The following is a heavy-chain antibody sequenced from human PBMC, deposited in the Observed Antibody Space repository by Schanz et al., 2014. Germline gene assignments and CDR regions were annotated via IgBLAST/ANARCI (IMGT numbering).Heavy chain of an antibody. V-gene: IGHV1-18*04. CDR2: IGGSDSNT. Sequence: QVQLVQSGVEVKKPGASVKVSCKASGYTFTTYGISWVRQAPGQGLEWMGWIGGSDSNTNFAQKFQGRATMTTDTSTSTVYMELRSLTSDDSAVYYCARDRDQWDGNYLDYWGQGTLVTVSS. CDR3: ARDRDQWDGNYLDY. D-gene: IGHD1-26*01. J-gene: IGHJ4*02. CDR1: GYTFTTYG.